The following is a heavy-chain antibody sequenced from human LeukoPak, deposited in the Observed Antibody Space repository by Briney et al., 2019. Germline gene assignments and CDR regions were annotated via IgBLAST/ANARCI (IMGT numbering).Heavy chain of an antibody. CDR3: ARPSGSVTIFGVVDYFDY. J-gene: IGHJ4*02. D-gene: IGHD3-3*01. V-gene: IGHV3-30*04. CDR2: IAYDGSNE. CDR1: GFTFTNYG. Sequence: GRSLRLSCVVSGFTFTNYGMHWVRQAPGKGLDWVASIAYDGSNENYTESVKGRFTISRDNSKNTLYLQLNSLRAEDAAVYYCARPSGSVTIFGVVDYFDYWGQGSLVTVSS.